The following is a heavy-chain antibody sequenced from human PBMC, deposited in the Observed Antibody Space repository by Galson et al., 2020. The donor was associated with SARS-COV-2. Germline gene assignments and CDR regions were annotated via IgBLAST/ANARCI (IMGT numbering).Heavy chain of an antibody. V-gene: IGHV2-5*01. J-gene: IGHJ5*02. Sequence: ALEWLALIYWNDDKRYSPSLKSRLTITKDTSKNQVVLTMTNMDPVDTATYYCAHSITMIVDPWGQGTLVTVSS. CDR2: IYWNDDK. CDR3: AHSITMIVDP. D-gene: IGHD3-22*01.